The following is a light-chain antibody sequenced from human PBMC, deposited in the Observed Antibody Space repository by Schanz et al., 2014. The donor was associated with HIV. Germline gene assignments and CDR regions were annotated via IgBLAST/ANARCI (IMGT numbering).Light chain of an antibody. CDR1: TSNIGAGFD. CDR2: GNT. V-gene: IGLV1-40*01. Sequence: QSVLTQPPSVSGAPGQRITISCTGSTSNIGAGFDLHWYQQLPGAAPKLLIYGNTNRPSGVPDRFSGSKSGTSASLAISGLQSEDEADYYCAAWDDSLNGWVFGGGTKLTVL. CDR3: AAWDDSLNGWV. J-gene: IGLJ3*02.